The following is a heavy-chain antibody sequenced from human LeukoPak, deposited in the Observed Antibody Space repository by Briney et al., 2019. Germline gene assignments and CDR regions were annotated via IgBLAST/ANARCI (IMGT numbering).Heavy chain of an antibody. Sequence: ASVKVSRKASGYTFTSYGISWVRQAPGQGLEWMGWISAYNGNTNYAQKLQGRVTMTTDTSTSTAYMELRSLRSDDTAVYYCARRPLWGDRVNWFDPWGQGTLVTVSS. J-gene: IGHJ5*02. D-gene: IGHD2-21*02. CDR1: GYTFTSYG. CDR3: ARRPLWGDRVNWFDP. V-gene: IGHV1-18*01. CDR2: ISAYNGNT.